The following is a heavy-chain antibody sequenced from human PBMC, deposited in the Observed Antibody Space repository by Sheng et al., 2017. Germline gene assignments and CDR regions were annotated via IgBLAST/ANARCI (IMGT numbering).Heavy chain of an antibody. D-gene: IGHD1-26*01. CDR1: GYTFTDYG. J-gene: IGHJ4*02. CDR2: ISAFNGKT. CDR3: ARWDEVQWFDY. Sequence: QVQLVQSGAEVKKPGASVKVSCKASGYTFTDYGISWVRQAPGQGLEWMGWISAFNGKTNYAHKLQGRVTMTADSTTGTAYMELRTLRPDDTAVYFCARWDEVQWFDYWGQGTLVTVSS. V-gene: IGHV1-18*04.